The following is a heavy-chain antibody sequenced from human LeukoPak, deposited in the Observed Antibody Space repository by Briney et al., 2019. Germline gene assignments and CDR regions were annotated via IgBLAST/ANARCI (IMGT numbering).Heavy chain of an antibody. CDR1: GFTFSSYD. CDR3: ARGGYGSGMDV. CDR2: IGTAGDT. J-gene: IGHJ6*02. D-gene: IGHD5-18*01. Sequence: PGGSLRLSCAASGFTFSSYDMHWVRQATGKGLEWVSAIGTAGDTYYPGSVKGRFTISRENAKNSLYLQMNSLRAGDTAVYYCARGGYGSGMDVWGQGTTVTVSS. V-gene: IGHV3-13*01.